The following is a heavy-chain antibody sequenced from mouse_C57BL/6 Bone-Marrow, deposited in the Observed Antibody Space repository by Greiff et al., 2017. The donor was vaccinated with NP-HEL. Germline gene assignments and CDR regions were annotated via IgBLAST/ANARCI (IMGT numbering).Heavy chain of an antibody. CDR3: ARNYGSTAWFAY. J-gene: IGHJ3*01. CDR1: GYSFTGYF. V-gene: IGHV1-20*01. D-gene: IGHD1-1*01. CDR2: INPYNGDT. Sequence: EVQLQQSGPELVKPGDSVKISCKASGYSFTGYFMNWVMQSHGKSLEWIGRINPYNGDTFYNQKFKGKATLTVDKSSSTAHMELRSLTSEDSAVYYCARNYGSTAWFAYWCQGTLVTVSA.